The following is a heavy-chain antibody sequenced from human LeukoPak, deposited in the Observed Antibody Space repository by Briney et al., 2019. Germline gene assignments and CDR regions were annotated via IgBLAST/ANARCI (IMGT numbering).Heavy chain of an antibody. V-gene: IGHV1-2*02. Sequence: ASVKVSCKASGYTFTGYYMHWVRQAPGQGLEWMGWINPKNGGRSYAQKFQARVTMTTDTSTNTAYMELNSLRFDDTAVYYCASWDAPGFDYWGQGTLVTVSS. D-gene: IGHD1-26*01. J-gene: IGHJ4*02. CDR1: GYTFTGYY. CDR3: ASWDAPGFDY. CDR2: INPKNGGR.